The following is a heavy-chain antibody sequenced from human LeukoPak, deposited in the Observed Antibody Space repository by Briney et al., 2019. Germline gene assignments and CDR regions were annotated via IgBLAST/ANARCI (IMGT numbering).Heavy chain of an antibody. Sequence: PGGSLRLSCAASGFTFSSYWMSWVRQAPGKGLEWVANIKQDGSQKYYVDSVKGRFTISRDNAKNALSLQMNSLRDEDTAVYYCATSGSYYLKYWGQGTLVTVSS. CDR2: IKQDGSQK. D-gene: IGHD1-26*01. CDR3: ATSGSYYLKY. CDR1: GFTFSSYW. V-gene: IGHV3-7*01. J-gene: IGHJ4*02.